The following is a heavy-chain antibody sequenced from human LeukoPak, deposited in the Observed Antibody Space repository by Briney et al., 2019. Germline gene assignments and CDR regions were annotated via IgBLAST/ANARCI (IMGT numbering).Heavy chain of an antibody. CDR3: VRDAHGGNSQFEY. Sequence: SETLSLTCTVSGGSINSYYWSWIRQPPGKGLEWIGYIYYSGSTNYNSSLKSRVTISVDTSKNQFSLKLSSVTAADTALYYRVRDAHGGNSQFEYWGQGTLVTVSS. J-gene: IGHJ4*02. D-gene: IGHD4-23*01. CDR2: IYYSGST. V-gene: IGHV4-59*01. CDR1: GGSINSYY.